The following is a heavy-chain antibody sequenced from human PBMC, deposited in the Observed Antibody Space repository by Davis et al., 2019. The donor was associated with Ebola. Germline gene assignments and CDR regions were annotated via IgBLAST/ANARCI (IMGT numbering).Heavy chain of an antibody. CDR2: INTNTGNP. D-gene: IGHD2-15*01. J-gene: IGHJ6*04. Sequence: ASVKVSCKASGGTFSSSAISWVRHAPGQGLEWMGWINTNTGNPTYAQGFTGRFVFSLDTSVSTAYLQISSLKAEDTAVYYCARDPADIYCSGGSCYFRYYYGMDVWGKGTTVTVSS. V-gene: IGHV7-4-1*02. CDR1: GGTFSSSA. CDR3: ARDPADIYCSGGSCYFRYYYGMDV.